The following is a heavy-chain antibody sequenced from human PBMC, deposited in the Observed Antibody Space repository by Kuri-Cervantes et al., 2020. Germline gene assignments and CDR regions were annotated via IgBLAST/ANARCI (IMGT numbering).Heavy chain of an antibody. CDR1: GYTFTSYD. CDR2: MNPNSGNT. J-gene: IGHJ5*02. V-gene: IGHV1-8*01. CDR3: AKDRPYNWENTDTINWFDP. Sequence: ASVKVSCKASGYTFTSYDINWVRQATGQGLEWMGWMNPNSGNTGYAQKFQGRVTMTRNTSISTAYMELSSLRAEDTAIYYCAKDRPYNWENTDTINWFDPWGQGTLVTVSS. D-gene: IGHD1-20*01.